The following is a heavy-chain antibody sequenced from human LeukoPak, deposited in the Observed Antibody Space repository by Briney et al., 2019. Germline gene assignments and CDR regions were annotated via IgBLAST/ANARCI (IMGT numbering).Heavy chain of an antibody. J-gene: IGHJ4*02. V-gene: IGHV3-48*01. CDR1: GFTFSSYS. CDR3: ASGVRFGELIYYFDY. CDR2: ISSSSSTI. D-gene: IGHD3-10*01. Sequence: GGSLRLSCAASGFTFSSYSMNWVRQAPGKGLEWGSYISSSSSTIYYAASVKGRFTISRDNAKNSLYLQMNSLRAEDTAVYYCASGVRFGELIYYFDYWGQGTLVTVSS.